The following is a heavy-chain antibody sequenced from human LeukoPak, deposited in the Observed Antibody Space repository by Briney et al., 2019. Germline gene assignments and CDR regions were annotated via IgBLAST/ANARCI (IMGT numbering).Heavy chain of an antibody. CDR2: ISGYQGST. CDR1: GYTFSNFG. Sequence: ASVKVSCKASGYTFSNFGIAWVRQAPGQGLEWMGWISGYQGSTKYAQKFQGRVTMTIDRSTSTAYMDLRSLRSDDTAMYFCARSDLGTIIAGPFHYWGQGTLVAVSS. J-gene: IGHJ4*02. CDR3: ARSDLGTIIAGPFHY. D-gene: IGHD5-12*01. V-gene: IGHV1-18*01.